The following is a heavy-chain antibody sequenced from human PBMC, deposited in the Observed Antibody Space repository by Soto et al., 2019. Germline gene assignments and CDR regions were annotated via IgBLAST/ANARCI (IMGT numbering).Heavy chain of an antibody. Sequence: SQTLSLTCAISGDSVSSNGAAWNWIRQSPSRGLEWLSRTYYRSKWFNDYAIFVKSRITINPDTSKNQFSLQLNSVTPEDTAVYYCAKLTHLGLEHTGFLDYWGQGALVTVSS. CDR1: GDSVSSNGAA. CDR2: TYYRSKWFN. CDR3: AKLTHLGLEHTGFLDY. J-gene: IGHJ4*02. D-gene: IGHD1-1*01. V-gene: IGHV6-1*01.